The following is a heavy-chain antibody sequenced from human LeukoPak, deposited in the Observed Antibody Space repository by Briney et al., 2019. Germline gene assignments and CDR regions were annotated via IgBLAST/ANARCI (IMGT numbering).Heavy chain of an antibody. D-gene: IGHD6-19*01. V-gene: IGHV3-20*04. CDR1: GFTFDDYG. J-gene: IGHJ3*02. CDR2: INWDGGST. Sequence: PGGSLRLSCAASGFTFDDYGMSWARQAPGKGLEWVSGINWDGGSTGYADSEKGRFTISRDNAKNFLYLQMNSLRAEDTALYYCARTVSSAGWSDDAFDIWGQGTMVTVSS. CDR3: ARTVSSAGWSDDAFDI.